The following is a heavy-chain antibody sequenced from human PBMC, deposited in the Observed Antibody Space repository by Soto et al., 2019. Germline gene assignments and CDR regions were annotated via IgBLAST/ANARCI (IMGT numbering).Heavy chain of an antibody. D-gene: IGHD2-15*01. CDR3: ATNEGRERHRFDY. Sequence: QVQLVQSGAEVKKPGSSVKVSCRASGVTFSRQDMRWVRQAPGQGLEWMGGIIPIFGTPQYAEKIQDRVTITADESTSTAYMELSRLTSEDTAVYNCATNEGRERHRFDYGGKGTLFTASS. CDR1: GVTFSRQD. J-gene: IGHJ4*02. CDR2: IIPIFGTP. V-gene: IGHV1-69*01.